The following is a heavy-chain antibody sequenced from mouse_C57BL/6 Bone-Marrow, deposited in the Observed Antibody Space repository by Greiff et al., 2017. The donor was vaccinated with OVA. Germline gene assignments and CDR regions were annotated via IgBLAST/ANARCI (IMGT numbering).Heavy chain of an antibody. CDR3: ARSLLFRTFDD. CDR2: INPNNGGT. Sequence: EVQLQQSGPELVKPGASVKISCKASGYTFTDYYMNWVKQSHGKSLEWIGDINPNNGGTSYNQKFKGKATLTVDKSSSTAYMELRSLTSEDSAVYYCARSLLFRTFDDWGQGTTLTVSS. CDR1: GYTFTDYY. J-gene: IGHJ2*01. D-gene: IGHD6-5*01. V-gene: IGHV1-26*01.